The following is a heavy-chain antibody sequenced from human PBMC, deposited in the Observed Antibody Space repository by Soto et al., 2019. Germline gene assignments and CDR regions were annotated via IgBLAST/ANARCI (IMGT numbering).Heavy chain of an antibody. V-gene: IGHV3-30*19. Sequence: QVHPVESGGGVVQPGASLRLSCVGSGFTFRSYVIHWVRQAPGKGLEWVALTSYDGSNKYYDDSVKGRFTISRDNSRNTVDLHMDSLRLEDTALYYCARWGTTGGLDVWGQGTLVSVSS. CDR2: TSYDGSNK. J-gene: IGHJ4*02. D-gene: IGHD3-16*01. CDR1: GFTFRSYV. CDR3: ARWGTTGGLDV.